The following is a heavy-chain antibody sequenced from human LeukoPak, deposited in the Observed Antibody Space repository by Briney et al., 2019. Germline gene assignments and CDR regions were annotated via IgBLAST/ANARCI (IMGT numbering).Heavy chain of an antibody. CDR3: AREVVGIAAAGTEYGWFDP. V-gene: IGHV4-59*01. J-gene: IGHJ5*02. Sequence: NPPETLSLTCTVSGGSISSYYWSWIRQPPGKGLEWIGYIYYSGSTNYNPSLKSRVTISVDTSKNQFSLKLSSVTAADTAVYYCAREVVGIAAAGTEYGWFDPWGQGTLVTVSS. D-gene: IGHD6-13*01. CDR2: IYYSGST. CDR1: GGSISSYY.